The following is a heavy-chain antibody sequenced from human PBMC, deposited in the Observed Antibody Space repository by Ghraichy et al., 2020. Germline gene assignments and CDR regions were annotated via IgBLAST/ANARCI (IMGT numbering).Heavy chain of an antibody. CDR3: AALDTATVKEGEPMGC. CDR1: GFTFSNYW. V-gene: IGHV3-7*01. J-gene: IGHJ4*02. D-gene: IGHD5-18*01. Sequence: GGSLRLSCAASGFTFSNYWMSWVRQAPGKGLEWVANIRQDGNDKYYVDSIKGRFTISRDNAKNSLYLQMNTLRAEDTAVYYCAALDTATVKEGEPMGCWGQGTLVTVSS. CDR2: IRQDGNDK.